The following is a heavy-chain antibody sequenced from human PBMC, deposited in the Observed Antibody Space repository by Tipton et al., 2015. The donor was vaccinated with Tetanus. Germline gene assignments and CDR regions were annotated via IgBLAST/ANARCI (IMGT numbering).Heavy chain of an antibody. J-gene: IGHJ4*02. CDR3: ASGSSLDY. Sequence: SLRLSCAASGFTFDDYAMHWVRQAPGKGLEWVSGISWNSGSKGYADSVKGRVTISRDNAKNSLYLQMNSLKAEDTALYYCASGSSLDYWGPGTLVTVSS. CDR1: GFTFDDYA. CDR2: ISWNSGSK. D-gene: IGHD2-15*01. V-gene: IGHV3-9*01.